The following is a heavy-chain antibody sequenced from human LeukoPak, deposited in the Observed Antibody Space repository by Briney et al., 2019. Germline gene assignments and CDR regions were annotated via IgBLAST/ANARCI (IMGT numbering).Heavy chain of an antibody. Sequence: PGGSLRLSCAASGFTFSSYSMNGVPQARGKGLDWVSSISSSSSYIYYADAVKGRLTISRDNAKNSLNLQMNSLRAEDTAVYYCARDDRYCSGGSCYSNWFDPWGQGTLVTVSS. CDR3: ARDDRYCSGGSCYSNWFDP. CDR1: GFTFSSYS. D-gene: IGHD2-15*01. J-gene: IGHJ5*02. V-gene: IGHV3-21*01. CDR2: ISSSSSYI.